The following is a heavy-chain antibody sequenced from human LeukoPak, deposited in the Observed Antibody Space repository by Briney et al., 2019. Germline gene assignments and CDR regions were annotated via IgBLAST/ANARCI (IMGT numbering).Heavy chain of an antibody. J-gene: IGHJ4*02. CDR1: GGSFSGYY. Sequence: SETLSLTCAVYGGSFSGYYWSWIRQPPGKGLEWIGEINHSGSTNYNPSLKSRVTISVDTSKNQFSLKLSSVTAADTAVYYCARSGVVRGVITHKTIGYWGQGTLVTVSS. V-gene: IGHV4-34*01. CDR3: ARSGVVRGVITHKTIGY. CDR2: INHSGST. D-gene: IGHD3-10*01.